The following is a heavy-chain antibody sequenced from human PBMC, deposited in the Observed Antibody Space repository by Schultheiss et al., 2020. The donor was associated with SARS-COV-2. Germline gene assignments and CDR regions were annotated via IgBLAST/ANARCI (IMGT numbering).Heavy chain of an antibody. J-gene: IGHJ4*02. V-gene: IGHV4-59*12. Sequence: SETLSLTCTVSGGSISSYYWSWIRQAPGAGLEWIGYIHSTGSTNYNPSLKSRVTISVDTSKNQFSLKLTSVTAADTAVYFCARGPIAARAFDSWGQGILVTVAS. D-gene: IGHD6-6*01. CDR2: IHSTGST. CDR3: ARGPIAARAFDS. CDR1: GGSISSYY.